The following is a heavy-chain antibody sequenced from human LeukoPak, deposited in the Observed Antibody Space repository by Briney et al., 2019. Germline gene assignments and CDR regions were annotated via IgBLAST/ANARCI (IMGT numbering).Heavy chain of an antibody. D-gene: IGHD5-18*01. CDR3: ARRGYSYGTMYYFDY. CDR1: GGSISSYS. V-gene: IGHV4-59*08. Sequence: SETLSLTCTVSGGSISSYSWSWIRQPPGKGLEWIGYIYYTGSTNYNPSLESRVTISVDTSKNQFSLKLRSVTAADMAVYYCARRGYSYGTMYYFDYWGQGTLVTVSS. J-gene: IGHJ4*02. CDR2: IYYTGST.